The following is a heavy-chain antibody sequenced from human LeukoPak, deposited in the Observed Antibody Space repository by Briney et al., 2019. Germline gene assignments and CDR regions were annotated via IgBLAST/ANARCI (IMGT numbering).Heavy chain of an antibody. CDR1: GGSISSSRYY. J-gene: IGHJ3*02. V-gene: IGHV4-39*07. CDR2: IYYSGST. CDR3: ARIRDSIALDAFDI. D-gene: IGHD6-6*01. Sequence: SETLSLTCTVSGGSISSSRYYWGWIRQPAGRGLEWIGSIYYSGSTYYNPSLKSRVTISLDTSKNQFSLKLSSVTAADTAVYYCARIRDSIALDAFDIWGQGTMVTVSS.